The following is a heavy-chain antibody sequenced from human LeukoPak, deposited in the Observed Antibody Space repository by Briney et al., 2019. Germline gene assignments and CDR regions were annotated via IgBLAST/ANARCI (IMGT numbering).Heavy chain of an antibody. Sequence: GGSLRLSCAASGFTFSSCAMSWVRQAPGKGLEWVSAISGSGGSTYYADSVKGRFTISRDNSKNTLYLQMNSLRAEDTAVYYCAKHVLLWFGEFGYYYYMDVWGKGTTVTVSS. J-gene: IGHJ6*03. CDR2: ISGSGGST. V-gene: IGHV3-23*01. CDR3: AKHVLLWFGEFGYYYYMDV. D-gene: IGHD3-10*01. CDR1: GFTFSSCA.